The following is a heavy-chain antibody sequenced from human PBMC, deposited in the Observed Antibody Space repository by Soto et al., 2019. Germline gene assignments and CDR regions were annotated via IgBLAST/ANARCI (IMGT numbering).Heavy chain of an antibody. CDR1: GYTFTGYY. CDR3: ARARTSSCPVGCWFDP. CDR2: INPNSGGT. V-gene: IGHV1-2*04. J-gene: IGHJ5*02. Sequence: ASVKVSCKASGYTFTGYYMHWVRQAPGQGLEWMGWINPNSGGTNYAQKFQGWVTMTRDTSISTAYMELSRLRSDDMAVYYCARARTSSCPVGCWFDPWGQGTLVTVSS. D-gene: IGHD2-15*01.